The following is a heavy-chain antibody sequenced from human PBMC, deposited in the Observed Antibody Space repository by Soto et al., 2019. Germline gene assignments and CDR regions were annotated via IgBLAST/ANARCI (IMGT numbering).Heavy chain of an antibody. J-gene: IGHJ6*02. D-gene: IGHD6-13*01. CDR3: ARDSSSLEDYYYGMDV. Sequence: SETLSLTCTVSGGSISSYYWSWIRQPAGKGLEWIGRIYTSGSTNYNPSFKSRVTMSVDTSKNQFSLKLSSVTAADTAVYYCARDSSSLEDYYYGMDVWGQGTTVTVSS. CDR1: GGSISSYY. V-gene: IGHV4-4*07. CDR2: IYTSGST.